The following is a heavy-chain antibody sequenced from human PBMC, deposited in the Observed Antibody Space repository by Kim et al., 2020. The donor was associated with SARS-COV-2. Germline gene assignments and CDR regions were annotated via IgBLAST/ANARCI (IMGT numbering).Heavy chain of an antibody. CDR3: ARAIGRDGYNLGHHYYYGMDV. V-gene: IGHV4-34*01. CDR2: INHSGST. Sequence: SETLSLTCAVYGGSFSGYYWSWIRQPPGKGLEWIGEINHSGSTNYNPSLKSRVTISVDTSKNQFSLKLSSVTAADTAVYYCARAIGRDGYNLGHHYYYGMDVWGQGTTVTVSS. D-gene: IGHD5-12*01. J-gene: IGHJ6*02. CDR1: GGSFSGYY.